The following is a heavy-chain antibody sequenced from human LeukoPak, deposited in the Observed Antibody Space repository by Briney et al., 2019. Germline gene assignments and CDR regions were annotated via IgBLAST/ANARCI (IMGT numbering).Heavy chain of an antibody. CDR3: ARDGLWFGELFRPNWFNP. J-gene: IGHJ5*02. D-gene: IGHD3-10*01. V-gene: IGHV1-18*01. CDR1: GYTFTSYG. Sequence: ASVKVSCKASGYTFTSYGISWVRQAPGQGLEWTGWISAYNGNTNYAQKLLGRVTMTTDTSTSTAYMELRSLRSDDTAVYYCARDGLWFGELFRPNWFNPWGQGTLVTVSS. CDR2: ISAYNGNT.